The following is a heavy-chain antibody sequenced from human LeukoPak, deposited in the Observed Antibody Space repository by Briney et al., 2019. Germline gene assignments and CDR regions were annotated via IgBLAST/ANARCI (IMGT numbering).Heavy chain of an antibody. Sequence: GGSLRLSCEVSGFTFSSYAMSWVRQAPGKGLEWVSSISASGDSTSYPDSVKGRFTISRDNSKNTLFMQMNSLRAEDTAVYYCARGYSGYDWDPINDYWGQGTLVTVSS. CDR1: GFTFSSYA. CDR3: ARGYSGYDWDPINDY. J-gene: IGHJ4*02. V-gene: IGHV3-23*01. CDR2: ISASGDST. D-gene: IGHD5-12*01.